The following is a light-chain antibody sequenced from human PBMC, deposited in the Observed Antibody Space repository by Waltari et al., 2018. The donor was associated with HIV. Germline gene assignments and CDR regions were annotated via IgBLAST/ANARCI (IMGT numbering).Light chain of an antibody. CDR2: DVD. Sequence: SCTGTSSDVGGYNFVSWYQQHPGKAPKVMIYDVDNRPSGVSNRFSGSKSGNTASLTISGLQAEDEADYYCSSYTSSSTVVFGGGTKLTVL. CDR3: SSYTSSSTVV. CDR1: SSDVGGYNF. J-gene: IGLJ2*01. V-gene: IGLV2-14*03.